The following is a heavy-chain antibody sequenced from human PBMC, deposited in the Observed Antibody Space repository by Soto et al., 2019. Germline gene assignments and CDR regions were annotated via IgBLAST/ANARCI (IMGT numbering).Heavy chain of an antibody. D-gene: IGHD3-3*01. V-gene: IGHV5-10-1*01. CDR3: ARLNTNLEVLEWLFPYYYYGMDV. Sequence: GESLKISCKGSGYSFTGYWITWVRQMPGKGLEWMGKIDPSDSYTDYSPSFQGNVTISADKSISTAYLQWSSLKASDTAVYYCARLNTNLEVLEWLFPYYYYGMDVWGQGNTVTVSS. CDR1: GYSFTGYW. J-gene: IGHJ6*02. CDR2: IDPSDSYT.